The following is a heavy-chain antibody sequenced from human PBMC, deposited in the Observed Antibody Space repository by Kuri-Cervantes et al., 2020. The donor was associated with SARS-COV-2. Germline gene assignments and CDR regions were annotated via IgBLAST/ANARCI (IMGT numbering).Heavy chain of an antibody. D-gene: IGHD1-26*01. V-gene: IGHV1-18*01. J-gene: IGHJ5*02. CDR1: GYTFTSYG. CDR2: ISAYNGNT. CDR3: ATTSGSYRSNWFDP. Sequence: ASVKVSCKASGYTFTSYGISWVRQAPGQGLEWMGWISAYNGNTNYAQKLQGRVTMTTDTSTDTAYTELSSLRSEDTAVYYCATTSGSYRSNWFDPWGQGTLVTVSS.